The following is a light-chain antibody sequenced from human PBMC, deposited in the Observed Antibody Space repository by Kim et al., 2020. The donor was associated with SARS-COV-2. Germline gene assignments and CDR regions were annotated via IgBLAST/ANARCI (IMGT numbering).Light chain of an antibody. CDR3: QQYGNSPST. CDR1: QSVSTS. J-gene: IGKJ5*01. Sequence: PGERATLACRASQSVSTSLAWYQQKPGQAPRLLIHGASSRSTGILDRFSGSGSGTDFTLTISRLEPEDFAVYYCQQYGNSPSTFGQGTRLDIK. V-gene: IGKV3-20*01. CDR2: GAS.